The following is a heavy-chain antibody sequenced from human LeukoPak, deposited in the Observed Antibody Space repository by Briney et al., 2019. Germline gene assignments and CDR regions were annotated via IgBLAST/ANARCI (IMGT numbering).Heavy chain of an antibody. J-gene: IGHJ6*02. CDR3: AREGRISRTKWHYYYYGMDV. V-gene: IGHV3-53*01. CDR1: GFTVSSNY. D-gene: IGHD3-10*01. CDR2: IYSGGST. Sequence: QSGGSLRLSCAASGFTVSSNYMSWVRQAPGKGLEWVSVIYSGGSTYYADSVKGRFTISRDNSKNTLYPQMNSLRAEDTAVYYCAREGRISRTKWHYYYYGMDVWGQGTTVTVSS.